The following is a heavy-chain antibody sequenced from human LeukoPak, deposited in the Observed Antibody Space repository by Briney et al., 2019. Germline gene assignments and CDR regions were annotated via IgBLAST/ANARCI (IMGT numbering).Heavy chain of an antibody. J-gene: IGHJ4*02. CDR3: AKLPKAYDSSGPSVD. D-gene: IGHD3-22*01. V-gene: IGHV3-23*01. CDR1: GFTFSSYA. CDR2: ISGSGGST. Sequence: GESLRLSCAASGFTFSSYAMSWVRQAPGKGLEWVSAISGSGGSTYYADSVKGRFTISRDNSKNTLYLQMNSLRAEDTAVYYCAKLPKAYDSSGPSVDWGQGTLVTVSS.